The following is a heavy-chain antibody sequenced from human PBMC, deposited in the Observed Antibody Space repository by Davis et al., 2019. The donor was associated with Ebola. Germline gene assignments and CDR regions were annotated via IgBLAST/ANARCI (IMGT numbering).Heavy chain of an antibody. J-gene: IGHJ6*02. V-gene: IGHV3-7*03. CDR3: AREYDWGEVRRGMDV. D-gene: IGHD3-16*01. Sequence: GESLKISCTASGFTFRTYAMNWVRQAPGKGLEWVANIKQDGSEKYYVDSVKGRFTISRDNAKNSVYLQMNGLRAEDTAVYYCAREYDWGEVRRGMDVWGQGTTVIVS. CDR1: GFTFRTYA. CDR2: IKQDGSEK.